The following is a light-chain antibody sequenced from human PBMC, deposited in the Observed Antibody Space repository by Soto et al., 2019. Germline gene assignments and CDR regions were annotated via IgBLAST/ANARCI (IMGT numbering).Light chain of an antibody. V-gene: IGLV1-44*01. CDR1: SSNVGSNP. CDR3: VAWDDRLSGPVL. CDR2: DNN. J-gene: IGLJ2*01. Sequence: QSVLTQPPSASGTPGQRVTISCSGRSSNVGSNPVSWYQQLPGTAPKLLIYDNNQRPSGVPDRFSGSKSGTSASLAISGLQSEDEADYYCVAWDDRLSGPVLFGGGTKLTVL.